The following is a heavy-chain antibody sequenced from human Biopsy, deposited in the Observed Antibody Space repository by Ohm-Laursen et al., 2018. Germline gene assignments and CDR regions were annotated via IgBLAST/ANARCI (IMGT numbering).Heavy chain of an antibody. CDR3: ARAYPPPGRRLVVVAGDFDC. CDR2: IFYDGSNT. V-gene: IGHV3-30*03. J-gene: IGHJ4*02. Sequence: SLRLSCTASGFTFNNYGMQWVRQAPGKGLEWVAFIFYDGSNTYYADSVKGRFTISRDNSRDTLYLQMSSLRAEDTAVYYCARAYPPPGRRLVVVAGDFDCWGQGTRVTVSS. D-gene: IGHD2-15*01. CDR1: GFTFNNYG.